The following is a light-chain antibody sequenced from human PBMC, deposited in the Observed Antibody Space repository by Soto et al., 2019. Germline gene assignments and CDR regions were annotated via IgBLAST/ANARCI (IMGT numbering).Light chain of an antibody. V-gene: IGKV3-11*01. J-gene: IGKJ5*01. CDR2: DAS. CDR3: QQRSTWPVT. CDR1: QSVSSY. Sequence: EVVLTQSPATLSLSPGVRATLSCRASQSVSSYLAWYQHKPGQAPRLLIYDASNRATGIPARFSGSGSGTDFTLTISSLEPEDFAIYYCQQRSTWPVTFGQGTRLEIK.